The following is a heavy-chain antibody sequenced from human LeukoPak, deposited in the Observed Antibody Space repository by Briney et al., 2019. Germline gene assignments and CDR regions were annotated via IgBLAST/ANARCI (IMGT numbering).Heavy chain of an antibody. CDR2: IRSKAYGGTT. CDR1: GFTFGDYA. D-gene: IGHD2-2*01. J-gene: IGHJ6*03. V-gene: IGHV3-49*03. Sequence: PGGSLRLSCTASGFTFGDYAMSWFRQAPGKGLEWVGFIRSKAYGGTTEYAASVKGRFTISRDDSKSIAYLQMNSLKTEDTAVYYCTRAPVVHRYYYYYYMDVWGKGTTVTVSS. CDR3: TRAPVVHRYYYYYYMDV.